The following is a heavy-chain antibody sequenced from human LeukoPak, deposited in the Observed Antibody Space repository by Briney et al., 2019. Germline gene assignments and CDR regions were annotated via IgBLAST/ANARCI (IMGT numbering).Heavy chain of an antibody. CDR2: IYYIGST. CDR1: GGSISSGDYY. CDR3: ARAGYGRYSYGRYDY. Sequence: SQTLSLTCTVSGGSISSGDYYWSWIRQPPGKGLEWIGNIYYIGSTYYHPSLKSRVTISVDTSKNQFSLKLSSVTAADTAVYYCARAGYGRYSYGRYDYWGQGTLVTVSS. J-gene: IGHJ4*02. V-gene: IGHV4-30-4*08. D-gene: IGHD5-18*01.